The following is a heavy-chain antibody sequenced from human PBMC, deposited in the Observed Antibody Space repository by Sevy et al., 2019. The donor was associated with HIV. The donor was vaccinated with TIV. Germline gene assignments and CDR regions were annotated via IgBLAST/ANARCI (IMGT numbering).Heavy chain of an antibody. CDR3: ARIGTTRSGDILTGYSYYYYYGMDV. Sequence: ASVKVSCKASGYTFTSYDINWVRQATGQGLAWMGWMNPNSGNTGYAQKFQGRVTMTRNTSISTAYMELSSLRSEDTAVYYCARIGTTRSGDILTGYSYYYYYGMDVWGQGTTVTVSS. J-gene: IGHJ6*02. CDR2: MNPNSGNT. CDR1: GYTFTSYD. V-gene: IGHV1-8*01. D-gene: IGHD3-9*01.